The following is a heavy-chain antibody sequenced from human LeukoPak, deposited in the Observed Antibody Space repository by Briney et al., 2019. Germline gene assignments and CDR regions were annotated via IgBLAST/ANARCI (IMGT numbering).Heavy chain of an antibody. CDR1: GFTFSSYW. D-gene: IGHD5-12*01. Sequence: GGSLRLSCAASGFTFSSYWMSWVRQAPGKGLEWVANIKQDGSEKYYVDSVKGRFTISRDNAKNSLYLQMNSLRAEDTAVYYCARVASYSGYDFFYFDYWGQGTLATVSS. CDR2: IKQDGSEK. V-gene: IGHV3-7*01. CDR3: ARVASYSGYDFFYFDY. J-gene: IGHJ4*02.